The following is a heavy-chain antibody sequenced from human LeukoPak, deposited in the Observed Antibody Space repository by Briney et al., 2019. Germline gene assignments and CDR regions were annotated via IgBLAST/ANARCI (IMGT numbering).Heavy chain of an antibody. V-gene: IGHV4-59*08. J-gene: IGHJ5*02. CDR3: ARHPRSTGNWFDP. CDR2: IFYSGST. Sequence: SGTLSLTCSVSGGSINNYYWSWIRQPPGKGLEWIGYIFYSGSTNYNPSLKSRVTISVDTSKNQFSLRLSSVTAADTAVYYCARHPRSTGNWFDPWGQGTLVTVSS. D-gene: IGHD6-13*01. CDR1: GGSINNYY.